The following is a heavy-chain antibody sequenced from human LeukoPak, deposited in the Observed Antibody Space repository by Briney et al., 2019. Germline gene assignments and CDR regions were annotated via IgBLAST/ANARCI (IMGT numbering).Heavy chain of an antibody. CDR2: ISSSSRYT. D-gene: IGHD6-13*01. V-gene: IGHV3-21*01. CDR3: AKDRRYSSSWYNYYYGMDV. J-gene: IGHJ6*02. CDR1: GFSHRDYS. Sequence: GGSLRLSCAASGFSHRDYSMDWVRQAPGKGLEWVSSISSSSRYTFYVDSVKGRFTISRDNAKNSLYLQMNSLRVEDTAVYYCAKDRRYSSSWYNYYYGMDVWGQGTTVTVSS.